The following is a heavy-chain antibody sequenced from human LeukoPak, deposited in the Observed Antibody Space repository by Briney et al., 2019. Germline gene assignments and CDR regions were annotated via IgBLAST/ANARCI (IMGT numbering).Heavy chain of an antibody. V-gene: IGHV4-59*01. D-gene: IGHD5-18*01. CDR1: GGSISDYY. CDR2: IYYSGST. Sequence: SETLSLTCTVSGGSISDYYWSWIRQPPGKGLEWLGYIYYSGSTNYNPSLKSRVTISVDTSKNQFSLELSSVTAADAVVYYCARGLRGYRFSPFDYWGQGTLVPVSS. CDR3: ARGLRGYRFSPFDY. J-gene: IGHJ4*02.